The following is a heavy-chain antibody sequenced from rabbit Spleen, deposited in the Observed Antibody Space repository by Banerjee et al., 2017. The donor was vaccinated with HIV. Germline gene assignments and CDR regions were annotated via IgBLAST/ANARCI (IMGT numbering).Heavy chain of an antibody. V-gene: IGHV1S47*01. Sequence: QEQLVESGGGLVQPEGSLTLTCKASGFDFSSNAMCCVRQAPGKGLEWIGYIDPIFGTTYYASWVNGRFSISRENTRNTVSLQLNSLTAADTATYFCARDPAGREDFNLWGPGTLVTVS. CDR2: IDPIFGTT. CDR1: GFDFSSNA. J-gene: IGHJ4*01. CDR3: ARDPAGREDFNL. D-gene: IGHD4-2*01.